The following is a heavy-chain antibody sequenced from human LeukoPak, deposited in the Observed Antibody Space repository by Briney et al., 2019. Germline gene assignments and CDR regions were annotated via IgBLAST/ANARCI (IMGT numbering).Heavy chain of an antibody. V-gene: IGHV4-31*03. Sequence: SETLSLTCTVSVGSISSGGYYWSWIRQHPGKGREWIGYIYYSGSTYYNPSLKSRVTISVDTSKNQFSLKLSSVTAADTAAHYCARVRVGADQYYFDSWGQGTLVTVSS. D-gene: IGHD1-26*01. J-gene: IGHJ4*02. CDR3: ARVRVGADQYYFDS. CDR1: VGSISSGGYY. CDR2: IYYSGST.